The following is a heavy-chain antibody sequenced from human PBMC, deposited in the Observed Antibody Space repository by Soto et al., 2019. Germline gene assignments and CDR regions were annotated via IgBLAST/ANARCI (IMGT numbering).Heavy chain of an antibody. CDR2: IVVGSGNT. J-gene: IGHJ6*02. CDR3: AADQHGGYSSGWPYYYYYGMDV. Sequence: SVKVACKACGFTFTSSAVQWVRQARGQRLEWIGWIVVGSGNTNYAQKFQERVTITRDMSTSTAYMELSSLRSEDTAVYYCAADQHGGYSSGWPYYYYYGMDVWGQGTTVTVSS. CDR1: GFTFTSSA. D-gene: IGHD6-19*01. V-gene: IGHV1-58*01.